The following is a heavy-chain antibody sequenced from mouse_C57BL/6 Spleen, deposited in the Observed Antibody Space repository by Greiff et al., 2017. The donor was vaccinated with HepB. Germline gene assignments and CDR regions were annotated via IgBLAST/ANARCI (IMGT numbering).Heavy chain of an antibody. CDR3: ARSDYGSRAAMDY. V-gene: IGHV1-82*01. Sequence: QVQLQQSGPELVKPGASVKISCKASGYAFSSSWMNWVKQRPGKGLEWIGRIYPGDGDTNYNGKFKGKATLTADKSSSTAYMQLSSLTSEDSAVYFCARSDYGSRAAMDYWGQGTSVTVSS. J-gene: IGHJ4*01. D-gene: IGHD1-1*01. CDR2: IYPGDGDT. CDR1: GYAFSSSW.